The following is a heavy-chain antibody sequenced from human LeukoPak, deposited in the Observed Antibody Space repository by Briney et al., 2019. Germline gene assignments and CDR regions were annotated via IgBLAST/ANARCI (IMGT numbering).Heavy chain of an antibody. CDR2: ISSSSNTI. CDR1: GFSLSTYS. V-gene: IGHV3-48*01. CDR3: AREDGSSYFFDY. J-gene: IGHJ4*02. Sequence: PGGSLRLSCAASGFSLSTYSMNWVRQAPGKGLEWVSYISSSSNTIYYADSVKGRFTISRDNAKNSLYLQMNSLRAEDTAVYYCAREDGSSYFFDYWGQGTLVTVAS. D-gene: IGHD6-6*01.